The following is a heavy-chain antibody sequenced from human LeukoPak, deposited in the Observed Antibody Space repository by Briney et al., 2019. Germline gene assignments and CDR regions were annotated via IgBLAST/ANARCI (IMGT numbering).Heavy chain of an antibody. V-gene: IGHV3-23*01. CDR3: AKKTPGTYPFDY. J-gene: IGHJ4*02. Sequence: QTGGSLRLSCAASGFTFSSYAMSWVRQAPGKGLEWVSPISGSGSSTYYADSVKGRFTISRDNSRNTLYLQMTSLRADDTAVYYCAKKTPGTYPFDYWGQGTLVTVSP. CDR2: ISGSGSST. CDR1: GFTFSSYA. D-gene: IGHD6-13*01.